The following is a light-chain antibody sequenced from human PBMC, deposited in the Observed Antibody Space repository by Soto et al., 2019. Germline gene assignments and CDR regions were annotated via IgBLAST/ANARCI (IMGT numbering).Light chain of an antibody. J-gene: IGKJ4*01. Sequence: DIQMTQSPSSLSASVENRVPITCRASQSISSYLNWYQQKPGKAPKXLIYAASSLQSGVPSRFSGSGSGTDFTLTISSLQPEDFATYYCQQSYSTPLTLGGGTKVDIK. CDR1: QSISSY. CDR3: QQSYSTPLT. V-gene: IGKV1-39*01. CDR2: AAS.